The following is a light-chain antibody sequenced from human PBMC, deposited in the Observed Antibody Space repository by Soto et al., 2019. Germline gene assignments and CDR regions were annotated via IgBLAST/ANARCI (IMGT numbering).Light chain of an antibody. V-gene: IGLV2-14*01. Sequence: QSVLTQPASVSGSPGQSITISCTGTSSDVGGYNYVSWYQQHPGKAPKLMIYEVSNRPSGASNRFSGSKSGNTASLTISGLQAGDEADYYRSSYTSSSTYVFGTGTKVTVL. CDR1: SSDVGGYNY. J-gene: IGLJ1*01. CDR3: SSYTSSSTYV. CDR2: EVS.